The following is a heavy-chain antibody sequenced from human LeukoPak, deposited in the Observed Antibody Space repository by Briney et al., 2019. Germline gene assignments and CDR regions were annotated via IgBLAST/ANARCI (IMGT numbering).Heavy chain of an antibody. CDR2: MYYSGST. D-gene: IGHD4-17*01. J-gene: IGHJ4*02. V-gene: IGHV4-59*01. CDR1: GDSISTYY. Sequence: PSETLSLTCTVSGDSISTYYWSWIRQPPGKGLEWIGHMYYSGSTNYNPSLKSRVTISLDTPKNQFSLRLNSVTAADTAVYYCARGVAAYGPYDYWGQGTLVTVSS. CDR3: ARGVAAYGPYDY.